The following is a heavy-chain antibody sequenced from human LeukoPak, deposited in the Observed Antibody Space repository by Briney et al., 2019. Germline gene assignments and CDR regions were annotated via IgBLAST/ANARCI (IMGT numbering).Heavy chain of an antibody. Sequence: SETLSLTCTVSGGSISSYYWSWIRQPPGKGLEWIGYIYYSGSTYYNPSLKSRVTISVDTSKNQFSLKLSSVTAADTAVYHCARGPHAYWGQGTLVTVSS. CDR2: IYYSGST. J-gene: IGHJ4*02. CDR1: GGSISSYY. CDR3: ARGPHAY. V-gene: IGHV4-59*08.